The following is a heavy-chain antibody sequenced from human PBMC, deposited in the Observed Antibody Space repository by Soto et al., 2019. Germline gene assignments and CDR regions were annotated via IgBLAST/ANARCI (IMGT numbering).Heavy chain of an antibody. CDR3: ARRYGYYFDY. J-gene: IGHJ4*02. CDR1: GGSISSYY. D-gene: IGHD4-17*01. V-gene: IGHV4-59*08. CDR2: IYYSGST. Sequence: SETLSLTCTVSGGSISSYYCSWIRQPPGKGLEWIGYIYYSGSTNYNPSLKGRVTISVDTSKNQLSLKLSSVTAADTAVYYCARRYGYYFDYWGQGTLVTVSS.